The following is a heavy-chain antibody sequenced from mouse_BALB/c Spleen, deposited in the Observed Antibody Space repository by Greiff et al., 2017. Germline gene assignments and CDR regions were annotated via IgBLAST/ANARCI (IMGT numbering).Heavy chain of an antibody. CDR3: ARHGLITTVVESY. J-gene: IGHJ3*01. CDR1: GFAFSSYD. CDR2: ISSGGGST. V-gene: IGHV5-12-1*01. Sequence: EVQLVESGGGLVKPGGSLKLSCAASGFAFSSYDMSWVRQTPEKRLDWVAYISSGGGSTYYPDTVKGRFTISRDNAKNTLYLQMSSLKSEDTAMYYCARHGLITTVVESYWGQGTLVTVSA. D-gene: IGHD1-1*01.